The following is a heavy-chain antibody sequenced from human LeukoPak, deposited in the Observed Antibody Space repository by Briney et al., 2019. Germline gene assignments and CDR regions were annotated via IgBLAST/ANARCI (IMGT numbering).Heavy chain of an antibody. CDR1: GLTVSSNY. Sequence: GGSLTLSCAASGLTVSSNYISWVRQPPGQGLKWLSAIYSGGKTYYADSVKGRFTISRDNSKTTLNLQRNSLSAEDTAVYYCARDDPGSGWTQCFDYWGQGTLVTVSS. D-gene: IGHD6-19*01. V-gene: IGHV3-66*01. CDR2: IYSGGKT. J-gene: IGHJ4*02. CDR3: ARDDPGSGWTQCFDY.